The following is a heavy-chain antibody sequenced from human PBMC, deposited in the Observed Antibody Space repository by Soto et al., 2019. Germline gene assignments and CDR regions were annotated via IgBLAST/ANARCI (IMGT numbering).Heavy chain of an antibody. CDR3: ASCITMVRGEYYYYYYGMDV. V-gene: IGHV1-18*01. CDR2: ISAYNGKT. Sequence: ASVKVSCKASGYTFTSYGISWVRQAPGQGLEWMGWISAYNGKTNYAQKLQGRVTMTTDTSTSTAYMELSSLRSDDTAVYYCASCITMVRGEYYYYYYGMDVWGQGTTVTVSS. J-gene: IGHJ6*02. CDR1: GYTFTSYG. D-gene: IGHD3-10*01.